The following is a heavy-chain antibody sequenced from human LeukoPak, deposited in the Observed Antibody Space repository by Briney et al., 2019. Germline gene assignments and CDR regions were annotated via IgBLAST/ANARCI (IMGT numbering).Heavy chain of an antibody. V-gene: IGHV3-48*03. CDR3: AELGITMIGGV. CDR2: ISSSGSTI. J-gene: IGHJ6*04. D-gene: IGHD3-10*02. CDR1: GFTSSSYE. Sequence: PGGSLRLSCAASGFTSSSYEMNWVRKAPGKGLEGVSYISSSGSTIYYADSVKGRFTTSRDNAKNSLYLQMNSLRAEDTAVYYCAELGITMIGGVWGKGTTVTISS.